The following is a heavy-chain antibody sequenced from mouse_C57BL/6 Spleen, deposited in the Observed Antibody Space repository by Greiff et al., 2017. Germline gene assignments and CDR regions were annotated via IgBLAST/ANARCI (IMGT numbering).Heavy chain of an antibody. Sequence: QVQLQQPGAELVRPGSSVKLSCKASGYTFTSYWMHWVKQRPIQGLEWIGNIDPSDSETHYNQKFKDKATLTVDKSSSTAYMQLSSLTSEDSAVYYCASGLNYEGYYAMDDWGQGTSVTVSS. J-gene: IGHJ4*01. D-gene: IGHD2-1*01. V-gene: IGHV1-52*01. CDR3: ASGLNYEGYYAMDD. CDR2: IDPSDSET. CDR1: GYTFTSYW.